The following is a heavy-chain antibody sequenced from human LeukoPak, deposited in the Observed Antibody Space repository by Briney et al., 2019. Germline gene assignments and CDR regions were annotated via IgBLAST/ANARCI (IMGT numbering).Heavy chain of an antibody. CDR1: GFTFSNYG. J-gene: IGHJ4*02. D-gene: IGHD2-15*01. CDR3: AKVRVGTAHFDY. CDR2: ISHDGSNN. Sequence: PGRSLRLSCAASGFTFSNYGMHWVRQAPGKGLEWVVVISHDGSNNNYADSVKGRFTISRDNSKNTLYLQMNSLRREDTAVYYCAKVRVGTAHFDYWGQGTLVTVSS. V-gene: IGHV3-30*18.